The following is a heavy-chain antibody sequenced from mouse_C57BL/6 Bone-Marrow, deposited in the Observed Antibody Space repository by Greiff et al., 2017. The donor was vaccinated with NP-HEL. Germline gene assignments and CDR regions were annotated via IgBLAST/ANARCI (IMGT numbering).Heavy chain of an antibody. CDR1: GYSITSGYY. D-gene: IGHD2-3*01. CDR2: ISYDGSN. CDR3: ARGWLLFAY. J-gene: IGHJ3*01. Sequence: VQLQQSGPGLVKPSQSLSLTCSVTGYSITSGYYWNWIRQFPGNKLEWMGYISYDGSNNYNPSLKNRISITRDTSKHQFFLKLNSVTTEDTATYYCARGWLLFAYWGQGTLVTVSA. V-gene: IGHV3-6*01.